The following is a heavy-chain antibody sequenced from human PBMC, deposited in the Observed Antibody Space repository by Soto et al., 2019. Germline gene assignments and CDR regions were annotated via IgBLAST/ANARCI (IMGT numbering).Heavy chain of an antibody. CDR3: TTDSYSSIIVVRFDY. CDR2: IVVGSGNT. Sequence: SVKVSCKASGFTFTSSAVQWVRQARGQRLEWIGWIVVGSGNTNYAQKFQERVTITRDMSTSTAYMELSSLRSEDTGIYYCTTDSYSSIIVVRFDYWGHGTLVTVSS. V-gene: IGHV1-58*01. CDR1: GFTFTSSA. D-gene: IGHD3-22*01. J-gene: IGHJ4*01.